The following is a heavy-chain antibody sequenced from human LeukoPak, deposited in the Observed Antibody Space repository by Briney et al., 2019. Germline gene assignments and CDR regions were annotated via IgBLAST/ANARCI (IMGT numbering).Heavy chain of an antibody. CDR3: ARDSDCGGDCYSLLN. J-gene: IGHJ4*02. D-gene: IGHD2-21*02. CDR1: GGTFSSYA. Sequence: SVKVSCKASGGTFSSYAISWVRQAPGQGLEWMGGIIPIFGTANYAQEFQGRVTITTDESTSTAYMELSSLRSEDTAVYYCARDSDCGGDCYSLLNWGQGTLVTVSS. V-gene: IGHV1-69*05. CDR2: IIPIFGTA.